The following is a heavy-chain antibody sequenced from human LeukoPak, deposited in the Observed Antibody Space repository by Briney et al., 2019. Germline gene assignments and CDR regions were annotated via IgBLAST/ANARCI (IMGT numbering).Heavy chain of an antibody. J-gene: IGHJ6*02. V-gene: IGHV1-69*13. Sequence: SVKVSCKASGGTFISYAISWVRQAPGQGLEWMGGIIPIFGTANYAQKFQGRVTITADESTSTAYMELSSLRSEDTAVYYCARGPEDHYYYGMDVWGQGTTVTVSS. CDR2: IIPIFGTA. CDR1: GGTFISYA. CDR3: ARGPEDHYYYGMDV.